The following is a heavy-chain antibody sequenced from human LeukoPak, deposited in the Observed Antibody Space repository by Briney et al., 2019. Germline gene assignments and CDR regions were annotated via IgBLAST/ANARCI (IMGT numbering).Heavy chain of an antibody. CDR2: VCSSGST. J-gene: IGHJ3*02. CDR1: GDSISRMSYF. CDR3: ARGPYSYDSSGAFDI. Sequence: SETLSRTCTVSGDSISRMSYFWPWIRQPPGKVLEWIVSVCSSGSTNYNPSRKSRVTISVATSKNQFSLKLSSVTDADTAVYFCARGPYSYDSSGAFDIWGKGTMVTVSS. D-gene: IGHD3-22*01. V-gene: IGHV4-39*07.